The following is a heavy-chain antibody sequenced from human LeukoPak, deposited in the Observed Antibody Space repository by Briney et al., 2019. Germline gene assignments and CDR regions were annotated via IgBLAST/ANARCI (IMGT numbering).Heavy chain of an antibody. J-gene: IGHJ4*02. D-gene: IGHD3-16*01. CDR3: ARAPVISTFGPFDY. V-gene: IGHV3-53*01. Sequence: GGSLRLSCAASGFTVSSNYMSWVRQAPGKGLEWVSIIYSGGSTYYADSVKGRFTISRDNSRNTLYLQMYSLRAEDTAVYYCARAPVISTFGPFDYWGQGTLVTVSS. CDR2: IYSGGST. CDR1: GFTVSSNY.